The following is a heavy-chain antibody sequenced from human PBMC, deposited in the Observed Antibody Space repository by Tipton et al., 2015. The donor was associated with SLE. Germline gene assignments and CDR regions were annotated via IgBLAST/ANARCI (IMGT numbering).Heavy chain of an antibody. D-gene: IGHD6-13*01. CDR3: ATRGSSSWYFFDY. J-gene: IGHJ4*02. Sequence: TLSLTCTVSGASINDHYWSWVRQSPGKGLEWIGEISHTGSTNFNPSLKSRVAISADTSKRQFSLKLSSVTAADTAVYYCATRGSSSWYFFDYWGQGTLVTVSS. V-gene: IGHV4-34*01. CDR1: GASINDHY. CDR2: ISHTGST.